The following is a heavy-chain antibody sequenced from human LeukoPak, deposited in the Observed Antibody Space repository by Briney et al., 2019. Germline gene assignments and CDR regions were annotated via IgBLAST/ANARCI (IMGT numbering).Heavy chain of an antibody. Sequence: SGGSLRLSCAASGFTVSSNYMSWVRQAPGKGLEWVSVIYSGGSTYSADSVKGRFTICIDNSKNTLYLQMNSLRAEDTAVYYCAREGVSGWYYFDYWGQGTLVSVSS. CDR1: GFTVSSNY. CDR3: AREGVSGWYYFDY. D-gene: IGHD6-19*01. J-gene: IGHJ4*02. CDR2: IYSGGST. V-gene: IGHV3-53*01.